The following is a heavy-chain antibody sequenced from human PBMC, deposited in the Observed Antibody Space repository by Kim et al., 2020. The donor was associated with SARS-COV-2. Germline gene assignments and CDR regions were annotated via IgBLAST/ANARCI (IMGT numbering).Heavy chain of an antibody. CDR3: ARRVVADAFDI. CDR1: GFTLSDYY. J-gene: IGHJ3*02. V-gene: IGHV3-11*03. D-gene: IGHD3-22*01. CDR2: ISSSSGYT. Sequence: GGSLRLSCAASGFTLSDYYMSWIRQAPRKGLEWVAYISSSSGYTNYADAVKGRFTISRDNAETSMYLQMSSLRVDDTAIYYCARRVVADAFDIWGQGTLVTVSS.